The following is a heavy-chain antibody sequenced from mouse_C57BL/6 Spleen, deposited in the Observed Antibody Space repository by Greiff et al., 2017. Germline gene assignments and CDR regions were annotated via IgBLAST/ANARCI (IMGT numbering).Heavy chain of an antibody. Sequence: VQLKESGEGLVKPGGSLKLSCAASGFTFSSYAMSWVRQTPEKRLEWVAYISSGGDYIYYADTVKGRFTISRDNARNTLYLQMSSLKSEDTAMYYCTRAPIYYAWFAYWGQGTLVTVSA. CDR1: GFTFSSYA. J-gene: IGHJ3*01. CDR2: ISSGGDYI. D-gene: IGHD2-1*01. CDR3: TRAPIYYAWFAY. V-gene: IGHV5-9-1*02.